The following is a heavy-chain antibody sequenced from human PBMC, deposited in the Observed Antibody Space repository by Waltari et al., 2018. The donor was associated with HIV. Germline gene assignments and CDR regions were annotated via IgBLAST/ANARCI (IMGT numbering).Heavy chain of an antibody. J-gene: IGHJ2*01. D-gene: IGHD2-15*01. CDR2: IYYRGST. Sequence: QLQLQESGPGLVKPSETLSLTCTVSGGSISSSSYYWGWIRQPPGKGLEWIGSIYYRGSTYYNPSLKSRVTISVDTSKNQFSLKLSSVTAADTAVYYCARPRSYLGYCSGGSCYLGYFDLWGRGTLVTVSS. CDR1: GGSISSSSYY. V-gene: IGHV4-39*01. CDR3: ARPRSYLGYCSGGSCYLGYFDL.